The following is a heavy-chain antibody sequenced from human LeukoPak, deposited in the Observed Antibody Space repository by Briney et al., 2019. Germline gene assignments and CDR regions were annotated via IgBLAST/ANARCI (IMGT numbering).Heavy chain of an antibody. CDR3: ARDVTTTTGMDV. J-gene: IGHJ6*02. Sequence: GGSLRLSCAASGFTFSSSAMSWVRQIPGKGLEWVSGISASGGSTYYADSVKGRFTISRDNSKNTLYLQMNSLRAEDTAVYYCARDVTTTTGMDVWGQGTTVTVSS. D-gene: IGHD1-1*01. V-gene: IGHV3-23*01. CDR2: ISASGGST. CDR1: GFTFSSSA.